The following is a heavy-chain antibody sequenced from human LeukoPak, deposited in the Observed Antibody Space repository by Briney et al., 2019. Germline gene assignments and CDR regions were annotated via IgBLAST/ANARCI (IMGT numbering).Heavy chain of an antibody. V-gene: IGHV4-59*08. D-gene: IGHD5-18*01. CDR3: ARLGAAMAPDY. CDR1: GGSISSHH. Sequence: SETLSLSCSVSGGSISSHHWSWIRQPPGKGLEWIGYIYYSGRTNYSPSLNSRVTISVDTSRNQVSLKLTSVTAADTAVYYCARLGAAMAPDYWGQGTLVTVSS. CDR2: IYYSGRT. J-gene: IGHJ4*02.